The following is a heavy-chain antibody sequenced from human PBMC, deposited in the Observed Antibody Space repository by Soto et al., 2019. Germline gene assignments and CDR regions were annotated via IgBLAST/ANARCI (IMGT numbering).Heavy chain of an antibody. Sequence: GGSLRLSCAASGFTFSSYAMSWVRQAPGKGLEWVSAISGSGGSTYYADSVKGRFTISRDNSKNTLYLQMNSLRAEDTAVYYCAKRKEVDMITFGGVIVNFPYYWGQGTLVTVSS. J-gene: IGHJ4*02. V-gene: IGHV3-23*01. D-gene: IGHD3-16*02. CDR3: AKRKEVDMITFGGVIVNFPYY. CDR1: GFTFSSYA. CDR2: ISGSGGST.